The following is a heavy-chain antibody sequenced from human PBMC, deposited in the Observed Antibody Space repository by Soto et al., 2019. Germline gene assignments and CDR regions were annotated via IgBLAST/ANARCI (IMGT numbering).Heavy chain of an antibody. CDR2: ISYDGSNK. CDR3: AKGSRFLEWLFDAFDI. D-gene: IGHD3-3*01. J-gene: IGHJ3*02. CDR1: GFTFSSYG. V-gene: IGHV3-30*18. Sequence: GGSLRLSCAASGFTFSSYGMHWVRQAPGKGLEWVAVISYDGSNKYYADSVKGRFTISRDNSKNTLYLQMNSLRAEDTAVYYCAKGSRFLEWLFDAFDIWGQGTMVTVSS.